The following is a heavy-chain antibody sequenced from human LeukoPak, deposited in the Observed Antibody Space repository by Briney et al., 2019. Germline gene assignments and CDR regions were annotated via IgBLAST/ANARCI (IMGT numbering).Heavy chain of an antibody. CDR2: INPNSGDT. J-gene: IGHJ4*02. CDR1: GYTFTGYY. V-gene: IGHV1-2*02. CDR3: AGAADSSGWSSYFDY. Sequence: GASVKVSCKASGYTFTGYYIHWVRQAPGQGLEWMGWINPNSGDTNYAQKFQGRVTMTRDTSISTAYMDLSSLTSDDTAVYYCAGAADSSGWSSYFDYWGQGTLVTVSS. D-gene: IGHD6-19*01.